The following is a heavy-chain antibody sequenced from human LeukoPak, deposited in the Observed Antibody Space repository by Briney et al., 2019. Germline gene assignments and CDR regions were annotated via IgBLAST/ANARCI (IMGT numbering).Heavy chain of an antibody. CDR2: IRGIDSGGTT. CDR3: AKDGAWLRFDD. CDR1: GFTFSNYA. V-gene: IGHV3-23*01. J-gene: IGHJ4*02. Sequence: GGSLRLSCAASGFTFSNYAMSWVRQAPGKGLEWVSAIRGIDSGGTTYYADSVKGRFTISRDDSKNTLYLQMNNLRAEDAAVYYCAKDGAWLRFDDWGQGILVTVSS. D-gene: IGHD5-12*01.